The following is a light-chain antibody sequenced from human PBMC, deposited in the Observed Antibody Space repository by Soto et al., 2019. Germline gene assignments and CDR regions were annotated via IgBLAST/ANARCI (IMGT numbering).Light chain of an antibody. J-gene: IGLJ1*01. Sequence: QSALTQPASVSGSPGQSITISCTGTSSDVGGYNYVSWYQQHPGKAPKLMIYEVSNRPSGVSNRFSGSKSGNTASLTISGLQAEDEADYYCHSYDNSLNGFVFGTGTKVTVL. CDR1: SSDVGGYNY. V-gene: IGLV2-14*01. CDR3: HSYDNSLNGFV. CDR2: EVS.